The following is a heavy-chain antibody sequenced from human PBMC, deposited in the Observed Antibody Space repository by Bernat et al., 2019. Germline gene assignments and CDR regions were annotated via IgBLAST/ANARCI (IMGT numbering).Heavy chain of an antibody. J-gene: IGHJ1*01. CDR3: ARYSGSNDYQH. CDR1: GFTFSSYW. V-gene: IGHV3-7*01. CDR2: IKQDGSDK. D-gene: IGHD6-19*01. Sequence: EVQLVESGGGLVQPGGSLRLSCAASGFTFSSYWMSWVRQAPGKGLEWVANIKQDGSDKYYVDSVKGRFTISRDNAKNSLYLQMNSLRAEDTAVYYCARYSGSNDYQHWGQGTLVTVSS.